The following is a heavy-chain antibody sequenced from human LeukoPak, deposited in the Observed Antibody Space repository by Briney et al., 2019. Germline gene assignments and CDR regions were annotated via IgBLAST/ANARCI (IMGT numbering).Heavy chain of an antibody. D-gene: IGHD6-13*01. CDR1: GGSISNSNW. CDR2: IYHSGGT. CDR3: AREGNALSNSSSWYNWFDP. Sequence: PSGTLSLTCAVSGGSISNSNWWSWVRQPPGKGLEWIGEIYHSGGTNHNPSLKSRVTISVDKSRNQFSLKLSSVTAADTAVYYCAREGNALSNSSSWYNWFDPWGQGTLVTVSS. J-gene: IGHJ5*02. V-gene: IGHV4-4*02.